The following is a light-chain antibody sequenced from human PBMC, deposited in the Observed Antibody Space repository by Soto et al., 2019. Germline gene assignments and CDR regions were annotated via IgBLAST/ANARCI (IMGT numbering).Light chain of an antibody. CDR1: QSVSSYY. CDR3: QQCGSSPWT. V-gene: IGKV3-20*01. Sequence: EIVLTQSPGTLSLSPGERFTLSCRASQSVSSYYLAWYQQKPGQAPRLLIYAASSRATGIPDRFSGGGSGTDFTLTISRLEPEDFAVYYCQQCGSSPWTFGQGTKVDIK. CDR2: AAS. J-gene: IGKJ1*01.